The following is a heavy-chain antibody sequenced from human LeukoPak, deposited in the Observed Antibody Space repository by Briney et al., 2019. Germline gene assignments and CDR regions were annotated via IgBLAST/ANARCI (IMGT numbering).Heavy chain of an antibody. CDR1: AFTFSTYV. CDR3: ASSRLGGVFDN. CDR2: TRNKASGYTT. J-gene: IGHJ4*02. V-gene: IGHV3-72*01. D-gene: IGHD3-16*01. Sequence: GGSLRLSCAASAFTFSTYVMHWVRQAPGKGLEWIGRTRNKASGYTTEYAASVEGRFTTSRDDSKNLLYLQMNSLKTEDSAVYYCASSRLGGVFDNWGQGALVTVPS.